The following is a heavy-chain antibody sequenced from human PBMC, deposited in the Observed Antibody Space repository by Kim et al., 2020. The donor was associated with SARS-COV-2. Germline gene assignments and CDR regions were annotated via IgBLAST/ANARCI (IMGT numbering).Heavy chain of an antibody. V-gene: IGHV3-9*01. Sequence: GGSLRLSCAASGFTFDDYAMHWVRQAPGKGLEWVSGISWNSGSIGYADSVKGRFTISRDNAKNSLYLQMNSLRAEDTALYYCAKDALLLWSHWYFDLWGRGTLVTVSS. J-gene: IGHJ2*01. CDR1: GFTFDDYA. D-gene: IGHD3-10*01. CDR2: ISWNSGSI. CDR3: AKDALLLWSHWYFDL.